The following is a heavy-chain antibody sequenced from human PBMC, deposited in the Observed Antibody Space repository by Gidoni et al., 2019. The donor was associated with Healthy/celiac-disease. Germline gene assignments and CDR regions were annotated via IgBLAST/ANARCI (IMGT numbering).Heavy chain of an antibody. CDR1: GGTCSSYA. CDR3: ARVGPDYGDYFYWFDP. D-gene: IGHD4-17*01. Sequence: QVQLVQSGAEVKKPGASVKVACKASGGTCSSYAIGWVRQARGPGLEWMGGIIPIFGTANYAQTFPVRGTITADKSTSTAYMELRSLSFEDTAVYYCARVGPDYGDYFYWFDPWGQGTLVTVSS. CDR2: IIPIFGTA. V-gene: IGHV1-69*06. J-gene: IGHJ5*02.